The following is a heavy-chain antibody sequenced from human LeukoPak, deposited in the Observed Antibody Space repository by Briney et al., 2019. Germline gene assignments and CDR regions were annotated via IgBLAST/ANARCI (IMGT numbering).Heavy chain of an antibody. J-gene: IGHJ4*02. CDR1: GFTVSVNY. Sequence: GGSVRLSCAAFGFTVSVNYMSWVRQAPGKGLECVSVIYSGGNTYYADSVKGRFTISRDNSKNTLYLQMNSLGAEDTAVYYCARKTDSGGQGDYWGPGTLVTVSS. V-gene: IGHV3-66*01. CDR3: ARKTDSGGQGDY. D-gene: IGHD3-22*01. CDR2: IYSGGNT.